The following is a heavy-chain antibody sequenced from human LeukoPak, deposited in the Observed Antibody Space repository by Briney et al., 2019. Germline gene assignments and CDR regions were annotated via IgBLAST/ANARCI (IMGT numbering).Heavy chain of an antibody. J-gene: IGHJ4*02. CDR1: VGSISTYY. D-gene: IGHD2-15*01. V-gene: IGHV4-59*08. CDR2: IHNSGST. Sequence: SETLSLTCNVSVGSISTYYCSWIRQPPGKGLEWIGYIHNSGSTNNNPSLKSRVIISVDTAKNQFALKLSSVTAADTAVYYCARGGSKVFDYWGQGSLVIVSS. CDR3: ARGGSKVFDY.